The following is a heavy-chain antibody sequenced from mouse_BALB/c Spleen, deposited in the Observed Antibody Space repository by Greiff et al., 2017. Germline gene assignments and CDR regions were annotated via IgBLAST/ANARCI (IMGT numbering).Heavy chain of an antibody. CDR2: IDPANGNT. D-gene: IGHD2-4*01. J-gene: IGHJ2*01. V-gene: IGHV14-3*02. CDR1: GFNIKDSY. Sequence: VQLKESGAELVKPGASVKLSCTASGFNIKDSYMHWVKQRPEQGLEWIGRIDPANGNTKYDPKFQGKATITADTSSSTACLQLSSLTSEDTAVYYCAPYDCDYWGQGTTLTVSS. CDR3: APYDCDY.